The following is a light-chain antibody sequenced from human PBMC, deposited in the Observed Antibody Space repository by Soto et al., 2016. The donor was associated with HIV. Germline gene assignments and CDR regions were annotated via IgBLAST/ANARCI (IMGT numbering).Light chain of an antibody. CDR2: DDS. J-gene: IGLJ2*01. Sequence: SYELTQPPSLSVAPRKTARITCGGNNVGSKSVQWYQQKPGQAPVLVVYDDSDRPSGILERFSGSNSGNTATLTISRVEAGDEADYYCQVWDVSTDLVLFGGGTKLTVL. CDR1: NVGSKS. V-gene: IGLV3-21*03. CDR3: QVWDVSTDLVL.